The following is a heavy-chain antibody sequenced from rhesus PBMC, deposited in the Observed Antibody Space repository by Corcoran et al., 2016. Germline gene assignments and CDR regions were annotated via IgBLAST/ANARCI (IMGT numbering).Heavy chain of an antibody. D-gene: IGHD3-34*01. CDR2: ISNGGDST. Sequence: EVQLVESGGGLVQPGGSLRLSCAASGFTFSSYGMSWVRQAPGKGLEWVSYISNGGDSTYYADSVKGRFTIAKDNAKNTLSLQMNSLRAEDTAVYYCAKVGDWGDYYVDYWGQGVLVTVSS. CDR3: AKVGDWGDYYVDY. V-gene: IGHV3S5*01. J-gene: IGHJ4*01. CDR1: GFTFSSYG.